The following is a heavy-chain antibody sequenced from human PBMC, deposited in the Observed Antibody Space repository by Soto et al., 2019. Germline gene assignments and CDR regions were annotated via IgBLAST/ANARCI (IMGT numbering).Heavy chain of an antibody. Sequence: QVQLQESGPGLVKPSETLSLTCTVSGGSISSYYWSWIRQPPGKGLEWIGYIYYSGSTNYHPSLTSRVTISVDTSKNHFSLKLNSMTAADTAVYYCARHNYGAGSTYFDYWGQGTLVTVSS. CDR2: IYYSGST. D-gene: IGHD3-10*01. V-gene: IGHV4-59*08. J-gene: IGHJ4*02. CDR3: ARHNYGAGSTYFDY. CDR1: GGSISSYY.